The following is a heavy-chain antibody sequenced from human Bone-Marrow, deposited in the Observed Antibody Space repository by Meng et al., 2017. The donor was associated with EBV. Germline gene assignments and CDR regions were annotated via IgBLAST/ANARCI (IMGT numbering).Heavy chain of an antibody. D-gene: IGHD4-17*01. CDR3: ARTYTVTTGWFDP. CDR1: GGSISSGGYY. V-gene: IGHV4-30-4*01. CDR2: IYYSGST. J-gene: IGHJ5*02. Sequence: QGRLQESGPGLGKPSQTLSLTCAVSGGSISSGGYYWSWIRQPPGKGLESIGYIYYSGSTYYNPSLKSRVTISVDTSKNHFSLKLSSVTAADTAEYYCARTYTVTTGWFDPWGQGTLVTVSS.